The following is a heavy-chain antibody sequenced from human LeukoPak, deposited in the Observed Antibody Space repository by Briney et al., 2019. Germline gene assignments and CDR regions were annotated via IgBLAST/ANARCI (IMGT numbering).Heavy chain of an antibody. D-gene: IGHD4-17*01. Sequence: SETLSLTCTVSGGSVSSGSYFWGWVRQPPGKGLEWIGSIYYSGSAIGNTYYNPSLKSRATISLDTSKNQFSLKLRSVTAADTAVYYCARAVGAYGDSHWWYFDYWGQGTLVTVSS. J-gene: IGHJ4*02. V-gene: IGHV4-39*01. CDR1: GGSVSSGSYF. CDR3: ARAVGAYGDSHWWYFDY. CDR2: IYYSGSAIGNT.